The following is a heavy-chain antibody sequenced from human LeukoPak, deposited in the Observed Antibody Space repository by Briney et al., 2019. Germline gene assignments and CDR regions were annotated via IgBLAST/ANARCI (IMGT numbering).Heavy chain of an antibody. J-gene: IGHJ4*02. D-gene: IGHD3-10*01. CDR1: GGTFSSYA. Sequence: SVKVSCKASGGTFSSYAISWVRQAPGQGLEWMGRIIPIFGTANYAQKFQGRVTITTDESTSTAYMELSSLRSEDTAVYYCARDSHGGSGSYYYFDYWGQGTLVTVS. CDR2: IIPIFGTA. V-gene: IGHV1-69*05. CDR3: ARDSHGGSGSYYYFDY.